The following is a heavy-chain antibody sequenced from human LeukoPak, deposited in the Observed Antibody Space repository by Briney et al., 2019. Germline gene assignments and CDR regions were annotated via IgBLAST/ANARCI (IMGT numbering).Heavy chain of an antibody. CDR3: ARGMMTTVTPLDY. D-gene: IGHD4-17*01. Sequence: GGSLRLSCAASGFTFSSYWMSWVRQAPGKGLEWVANIKQDGSEKYYVDSVKGRFTISRDNAKNSLYLQMNSLRAEDTAVYYCARGMMTTVTPLDYWGQGTLVTVSS. J-gene: IGHJ4*02. CDR2: IKQDGSEK. V-gene: IGHV3-7*01. CDR1: GFTFSSYW.